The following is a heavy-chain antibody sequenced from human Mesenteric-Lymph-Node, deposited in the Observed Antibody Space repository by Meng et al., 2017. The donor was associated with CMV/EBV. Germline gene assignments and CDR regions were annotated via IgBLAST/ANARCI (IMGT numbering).Heavy chain of an antibody. D-gene: IGHD1-14*01. CDR3: AREGQPLRIPGTTWPPFDY. CDR1: GYTFSSYG. CDR2: ISAYNGNT. J-gene: IGHJ4*02. V-gene: IGHV1-18*01. Sequence: ASVKVSCKASGYTFSSYGITWVRQAPGQGLDWMGWISAYNGNTKYVQKLQGRVTMTTDTSTSTAYMELRSLISDDTAVYYCAREGQPLRIPGTTWPPFDYWGQGTLVTVSS.